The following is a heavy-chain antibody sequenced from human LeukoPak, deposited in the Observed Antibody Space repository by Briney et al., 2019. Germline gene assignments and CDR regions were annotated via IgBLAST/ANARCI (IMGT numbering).Heavy chain of an antibody. D-gene: IGHD5-12*01. J-gene: IGHJ4*02. Sequence: SETLSLTCAVYGEPFSGYYWNWIRQPPGKGLEWIGEINHSGSTTNHNPSLKSRVTMSVDTSKNQFSLKMTSVTAADTAVYYCARKSGYARDYWGQGTLVIVSS. CDR1: GEPFSGYY. CDR3: ARKSGYARDY. CDR2: INHSGSTT. V-gene: IGHV4-34*01.